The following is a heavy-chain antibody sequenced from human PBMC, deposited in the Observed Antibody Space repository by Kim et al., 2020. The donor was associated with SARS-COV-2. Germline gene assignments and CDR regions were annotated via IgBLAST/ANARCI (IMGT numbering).Heavy chain of an antibody. Sequence: GGSLRLSCAASGFTFSNYGIHWVRQAPGKGLEWVAVISNDGSNKSYADSVKGRFTISRDNSNNTLYLQMKSLRAEDTAVYYCAKDRFRWFGELSGTPNNWFDPWGHGTLVTVSS. CDR1: GFTFSNYG. J-gene: IGHJ5*02. D-gene: IGHD3-10*01. V-gene: IGHV3-30*18. CDR2: ISNDGSNK. CDR3: AKDRFRWFGELSGTPNNWFDP.